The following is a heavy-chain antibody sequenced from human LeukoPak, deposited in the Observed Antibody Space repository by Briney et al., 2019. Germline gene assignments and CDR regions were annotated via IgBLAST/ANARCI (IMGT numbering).Heavy chain of an antibody. J-gene: IGHJ4*02. CDR2: IIPILGIA. D-gene: IGHD3-9*01. V-gene: IGHV1-69*04. Sequence: SVKVSCKASGGTFSSYAISWVRQAPGQGLEWMGRIIPILGIANYAQKLQGRVTITADKSTSTAYMELSSLRSEDTAVYYCARESRDILTGYSLWDWGQGTLVTVSS. CDR3: ARESRDILTGYSLWD. CDR1: GGTFSSYA.